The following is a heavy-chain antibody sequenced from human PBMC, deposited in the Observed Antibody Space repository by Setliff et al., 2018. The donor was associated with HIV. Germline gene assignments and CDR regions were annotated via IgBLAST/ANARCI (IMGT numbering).Heavy chain of an antibody. J-gene: IGHJ3*02. CDR1: GYTFTSYG. V-gene: IGHV1-18*01. Sequence: ASVQVSCKASGYTFTSYGVSWVRQAPGQGLEWMGWISAYNRNVNYSQKVQGRVTMTTDTSTSTAYMELKNLKSDDTAVYYCARVLDPGIAVATHAFDIWGQGTMVT. CDR2: ISAYNRNV. CDR3: ARVLDPGIAVATHAFDI. D-gene: IGHD6-19*01.